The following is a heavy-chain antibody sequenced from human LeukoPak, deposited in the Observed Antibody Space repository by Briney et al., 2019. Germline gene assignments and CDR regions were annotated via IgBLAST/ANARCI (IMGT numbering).Heavy chain of an antibody. Sequence: GSLRLSCAASGFTFSSYAMSWVRQAPGKGLEWVSAISGSGGSTYYADSVKGRFTISRDNSKNTLYLQMNSLRAEDTAVYYCATPLGLELHYAYYYYYGMDVWGQGTTVTASS. D-gene: IGHD1-7*01. CDR3: ATPLGLELHYAYYYYYGMDV. J-gene: IGHJ6*02. CDR2: ISGSGGST. V-gene: IGHV3-23*01. CDR1: GFTFSSYA.